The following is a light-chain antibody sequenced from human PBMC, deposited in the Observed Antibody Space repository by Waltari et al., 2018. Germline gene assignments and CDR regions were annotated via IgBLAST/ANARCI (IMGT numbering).Light chain of an antibody. CDR2: FVS. V-gene: IGKV2-28*01. J-gene: IGKJ1*01. Sequence: DLVMTQYTISLPVTPGEPASVSCRLSQSRLNINGYTSLSRYLQKAGQSPQLLIYFVSNRASGFPDRCSGSGSGTDFTLKISRGEADDVCVYYRMQTPQSRTLGQGTKVEI. CDR3: MQTPQSRT. CDR1: QSRLNINGYTS.